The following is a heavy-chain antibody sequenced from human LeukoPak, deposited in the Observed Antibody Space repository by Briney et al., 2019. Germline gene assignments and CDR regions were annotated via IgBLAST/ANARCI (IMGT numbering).Heavy chain of an antibody. D-gene: IGHD1-14*01. CDR1: GFTFGSYG. V-gene: IGHV3-30*02. J-gene: IGHJ4*02. CDR3: AKDSIPSTAGPYYLDY. CDR2: IRYDGSNK. Sequence: GGSLRLSCAASGFTFGSYGMHWVRQAPGKGLEWVAFIRYDGSNKYYADSVKGRFTISRDNSKNTLYLQMNSLRAEDTAVYYCAKDSIPSTAGPYYLDYWGQGTLVSVSS.